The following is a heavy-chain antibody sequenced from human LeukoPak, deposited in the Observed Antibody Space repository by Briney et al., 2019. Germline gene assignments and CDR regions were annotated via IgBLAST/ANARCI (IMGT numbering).Heavy chain of an antibody. D-gene: IGHD2-15*01. Sequence: SETLSLTCTVSGGSVSSDSYYWSWIRQPPGKGLEWIGYIYYSGSTNYNPSLKSRVTISVDTSKNQFSLKLNSVTAADTAVYYCASSVKYCSGGSCDLWVEGYWGQGTLVTVSS. CDR3: ASSVKYCSGGSCDLWVEGY. CDR2: IYYSGST. V-gene: IGHV4-61*01. CDR1: GGSVSSDSYY. J-gene: IGHJ4*02.